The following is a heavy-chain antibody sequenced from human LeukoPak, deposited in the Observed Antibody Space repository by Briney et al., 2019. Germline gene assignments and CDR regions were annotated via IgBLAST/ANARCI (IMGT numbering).Heavy chain of an antibody. J-gene: IGHJ4*02. CDR2: MNPNSGNT. CDR1: GYTFTSYD. D-gene: IGHD3-10*01. V-gene: IGHV1-8*01. CDR3: ASATHLPTLTMVRGVMRY. Sequence: ASVKVSCKASGYTFTSYDINWVRQATGQGLEWMGWMNPNSGNTGYAQKFQGRVTMTRNTSISTAYMELSSLRSEDTAVYYCASATHLPTLTMVRGVMRYWGQGTLVTVSS.